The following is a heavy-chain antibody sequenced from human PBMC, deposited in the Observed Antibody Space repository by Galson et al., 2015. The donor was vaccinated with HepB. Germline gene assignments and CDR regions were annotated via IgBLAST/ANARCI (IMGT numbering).Heavy chain of an antibody. Sequence: SETLSLTCTVSGGSISSSSHFWGWIRQPPGKGLEWIGSMYYSGNSYYNQSLKSRVTISVDTSKNQVSLKLNSVTAADTAVYYCARQGSSWYGPNWFDPWGPGTLVTVSS. J-gene: IGHJ5*02. CDR1: GGSISSSSHF. D-gene: IGHD6-13*01. CDR2: MYYSGNS. CDR3: ARQGSSWYGPNWFDP. V-gene: IGHV4-39*01.